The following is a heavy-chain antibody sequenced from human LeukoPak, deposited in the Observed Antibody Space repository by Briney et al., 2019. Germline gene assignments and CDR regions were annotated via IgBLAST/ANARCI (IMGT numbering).Heavy chain of an antibody. CDR2: LSGSADST. V-gene: IGHV3-23*01. CDR3: AKDPLWHTSGYDY. CDR1: GFTFSDYG. D-gene: IGHD3-22*01. J-gene: IGHJ4*02. Sequence: GGSLRLSCAASGFTFSDYGMSWVRQAPGKGLEWVSALSGSADSTNYADSVKGRFTISRDNSKNMLYLQMNSLRAEDTAVYYCAKDPLWHTSGYDYWGQGTLVTVSS.